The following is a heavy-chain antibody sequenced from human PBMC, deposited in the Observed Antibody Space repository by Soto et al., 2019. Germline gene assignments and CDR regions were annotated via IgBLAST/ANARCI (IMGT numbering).Heavy chain of an antibody. CDR2: IRDSGGNT. J-gene: IGHJ6*02. CDR1: GFSFSSYA. Sequence: EVQLLESGGGLKQPGGSLRLSCAASGFSFSSYAMSWVRQAPGKGLEWVSGIRDSGGNTYYADSVKGRFTISRDNSKNSLYLEMTSLRAEDTSVYYCAKSEGLRGYDWRAYYYYGMDVCGQGPTATLSS. V-gene: IGHV3-23*01. CDR3: AKSEGLRGYDWRAYYYYGMDV. D-gene: IGHD5-12*01.